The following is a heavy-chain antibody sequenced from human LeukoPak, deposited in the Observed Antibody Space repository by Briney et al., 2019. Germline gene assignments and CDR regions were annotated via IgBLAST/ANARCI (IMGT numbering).Heavy chain of an antibody. J-gene: IGHJ6*03. D-gene: IGHD1-7*01. V-gene: IGHV3-21*01. CDR1: GFSFSSYG. CDR3: ARGDNWNSYYYYYMDV. CDR2: ISTTSSYI. Sequence: GGSLRLSCVGSGFSFSSYGMTWVRQAPGKGLEWVSFISTTSSYIYYADSVRGRFAISRDNTRDSVFLQMNSLRAEDTAVYYCARGDNWNSYYYYYMDVWGKGTTVTVSS.